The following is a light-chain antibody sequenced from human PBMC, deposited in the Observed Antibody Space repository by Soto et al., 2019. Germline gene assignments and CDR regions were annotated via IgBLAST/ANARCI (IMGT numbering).Light chain of an antibody. CDR1: QSVSSY. Sequence: EIVLTQSPAILSMSPGERATLSCRASQSVSSYFAWYQQKPGQAPRLLIYDASNKATGGPARFSGSGSGTDFTRTISSLEPEDFAVYYCQQRRYWPVTFGQGTKVEIK. CDR3: QQRRYWPVT. V-gene: IGKV3-11*01. CDR2: DAS. J-gene: IGKJ1*01.